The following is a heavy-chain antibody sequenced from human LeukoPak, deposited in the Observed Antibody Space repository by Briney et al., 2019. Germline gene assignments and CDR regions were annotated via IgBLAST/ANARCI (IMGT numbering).Heavy chain of an antibody. J-gene: IGHJ3*02. CDR1: VFSFSRYW. Sequence: GVSLTLLCAVSVFSFSRYWIHCVRQAPAKGLGLGSHFNSGGGDTNNGDSEKHQFTVSRDNAKDTLYLQLHSLSAKDTAVYLCSRGGGDYAFDIWGQGTFVTVSS. D-gene: IGHD3-16*01. CDR2: FNSGGGDT. CDR3: SRGGGDYAFDI. V-gene: IGHV3-74*01.